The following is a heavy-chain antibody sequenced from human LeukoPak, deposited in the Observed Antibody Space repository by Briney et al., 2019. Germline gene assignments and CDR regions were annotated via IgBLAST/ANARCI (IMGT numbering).Heavy chain of an antibody. V-gene: IGHV1-24*01. CDR1: GYTLTELS. CDR3: ATRASVGEYSSGWYFDY. Sequence: ASVKVSCKVSGYTLTELSMHWVRQAPGKGLEWMGGSDPEDGETIYAQKFQGRVTMTEDTSTDTAYMELSSLRSEDTAVYYCATRASVGEYSSGWYFDYWGQGTLVTVSS. J-gene: IGHJ4*02. CDR2: SDPEDGET. D-gene: IGHD6-19*01.